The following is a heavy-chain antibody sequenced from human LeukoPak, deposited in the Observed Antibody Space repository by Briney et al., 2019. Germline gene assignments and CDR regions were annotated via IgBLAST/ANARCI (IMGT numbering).Heavy chain of an antibody. CDR3: ARGPRWLQSFQYNWFDP. V-gene: IGHV4-39*07. D-gene: IGHD5-24*01. Sequence: PSETLSLTCTVSGGSISSSSYYWGWIRQPPGKGLEWIGSIYYSGSTYYNPSLKSRVTISVDTSKNQFSLKLSSVTAADTAVYYCARGPRWLQSFQYNWFDPWGQGTLVTVSS. CDR2: IYYSGST. CDR1: GGSISSSSYY. J-gene: IGHJ5*02.